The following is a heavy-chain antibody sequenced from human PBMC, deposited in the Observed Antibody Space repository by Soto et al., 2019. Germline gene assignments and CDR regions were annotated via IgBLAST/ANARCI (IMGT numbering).Heavy chain of an antibody. CDR1: GGTFSSYA. CDR3: ARDPAGKWTRGWFDP. D-gene: IGHD1-26*01. Sequence: ASVKVSCKASGGTFSSYAISWVRQPPGQGLEWMGEISPIFGTANYAQKFQGRVTITADESTSTAYMELSSLRSEDTAVYYCARDPAGKWTRGWFDPWGQGTLVTVSS. J-gene: IGHJ5*02. CDR2: ISPIFGTA. V-gene: IGHV1-69*13.